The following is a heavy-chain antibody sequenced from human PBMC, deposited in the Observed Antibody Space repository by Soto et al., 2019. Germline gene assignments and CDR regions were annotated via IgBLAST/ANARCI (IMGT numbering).Heavy chain of an antibody. Sequence: GGSLRLSCAASGFTFSNYGMHWVRQAPGKGLEWVAIIWHDGNNKYYADSVRGRFIISRDNSKNRLYLQMNSLRAEDTAVYYSASYLVPAYDSYGLDVWGQGTPVTVSS. CDR3: ASYLVPAYDSYGLDV. CDR2: IWHDGNNK. CDR1: GFTFSNYG. J-gene: IGHJ6*02. D-gene: IGHD2-2*01. V-gene: IGHV3-33*01.